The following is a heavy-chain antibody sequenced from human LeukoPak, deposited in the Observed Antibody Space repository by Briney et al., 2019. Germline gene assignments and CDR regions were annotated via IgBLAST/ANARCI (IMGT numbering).Heavy chain of an antibody. CDR2: IYHSGST. D-gene: IGHD3-10*01. Sequence: PSQTLSLTCTVSGGSISSGGYYWSWIRQPPGKGLEWIGYIYHSGSTYYNPSLKSRVTISVDRSKNQFSLKLSSVTAADTAVYYCARSPIGEGPLFDYWGQGTLVTVSS. CDR1: GGSISSGGYY. CDR3: ARSPIGEGPLFDY. J-gene: IGHJ4*02. V-gene: IGHV4-30-2*01.